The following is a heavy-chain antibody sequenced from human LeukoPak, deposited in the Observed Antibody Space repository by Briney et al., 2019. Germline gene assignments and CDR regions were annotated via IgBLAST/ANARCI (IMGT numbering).Heavy chain of an antibody. CDR1: GFTLSSYA. D-gene: IGHD3-22*01. CDR2: ISGSGGST. V-gene: IGHV3-23*01. CDR3: AKDSLRSSGYIPFVPDY. Sequence: PGGSLRLSCAASGFTLSSYAMSWVRQAPGKGLEWVSAISGSGGSTYYADSVKGRFTISRDNSKNTLYLQMNSLRAEDTAVYYCAKDSLRSSGYIPFVPDYWGQGALVTVSS. J-gene: IGHJ4*02.